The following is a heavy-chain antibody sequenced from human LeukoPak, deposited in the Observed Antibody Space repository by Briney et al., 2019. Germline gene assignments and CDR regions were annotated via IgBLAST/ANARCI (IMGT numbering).Heavy chain of an antibody. CDR1: DRSFSGYY. J-gene: IGHJ6*03. CDR3: ASSHYYDSSGYYPIYYMDV. CDR2: INHIGIT. V-gene: IGHV4-34*01. D-gene: IGHD3-22*01. Sequence: SETLSLTVAFYDRSFSGYYGSGIPQPPGKGLEWIGEINHIGITNYNPSLKSRVTISVDTPKNQFSLKLSSVTAADTAVYYCASSHYYDSSGYYPIYYMDVWGKGTTVTVSS.